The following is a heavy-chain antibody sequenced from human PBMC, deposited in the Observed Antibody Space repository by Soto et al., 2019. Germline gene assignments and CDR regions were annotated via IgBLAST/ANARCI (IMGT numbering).Heavy chain of an antibody. V-gene: IGHV4-34*01. D-gene: IGHD2-2*01. J-gene: IGHJ6*02. CDR3: ARGLSDCSSTSCYEDYYYGMDV. CDR1: GGSFSGYY. CDR2: INHSGST. Sequence: PSETLSLTCAVYGGSFSGYYWSWIRQPPGKGLEWIGEINHSGSTNYNPSLKSRVTISVDTSKNQFSLKLSSVTAADTAVYYCARGLSDCSSTSCYEDYYYGMDVWGQGTTVTVSS.